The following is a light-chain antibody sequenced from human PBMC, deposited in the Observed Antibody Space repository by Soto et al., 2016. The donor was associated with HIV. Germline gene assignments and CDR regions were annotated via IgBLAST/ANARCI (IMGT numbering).Light chain of an antibody. Sequence: SYELTQPPSVSVSPGQTASIPCSGDKLGDKYACWYQRKPGQSPVLVIFQDNRRPSGIPERFSGANSGNTATLTISGTQPMDEADYFCQAWDSNTAVFGTGTKVTVL. CDR3: QAWDSNTAV. CDR2: QDN. CDR1: KLGDKY. J-gene: IGLJ1*01. V-gene: IGLV3-1*01.